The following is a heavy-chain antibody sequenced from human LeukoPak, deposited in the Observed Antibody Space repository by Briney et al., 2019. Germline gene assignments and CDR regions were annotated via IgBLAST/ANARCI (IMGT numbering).Heavy chain of an antibody. D-gene: IGHD1-20*01. V-gene: IGHV3-23*01. CDR2: ISGSGGST. Sequence: PWGSLRLSCAASGFTVSSYAMIWVRQAPGKGLEGVSAISGSGGSTYYADSVKGRFTISRDNSKNTLYLQRNSLRAEDTAVYYCAKRPGYSWTGGYYYYMDVWGKGTTVTVSS. CDR3: AKRPGYSWTGGYYYYMDV. CDR1: GFTVSSYA. J-gene: IGHJ6*03.